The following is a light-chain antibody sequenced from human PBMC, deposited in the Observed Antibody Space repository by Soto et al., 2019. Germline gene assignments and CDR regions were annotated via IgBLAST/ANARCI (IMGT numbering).Light chain of an antibody. CDR1: SSDVGGYNY. CDR2: EVS. CDR3: SSFAGNHNLV. J-gene: IGLJ2*01. V-gene: IGLV2-8*01. Sequence: QSALTQPPSASGSPGQSVTISCTGTSSDVGGYNYVSWYQQHPGKAPKLMISEVSKRPSGVPDRCSGSKSGNTASLTVSGLQAEDAADYYCSSFAGNHNLVFGGGTKVTVL.